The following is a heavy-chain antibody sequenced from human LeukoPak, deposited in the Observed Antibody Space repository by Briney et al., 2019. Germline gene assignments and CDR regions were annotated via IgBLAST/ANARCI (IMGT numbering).Heavy chain of an antibody. CDR3: DAADY. CDR2: ISPDGGGT. V-gene: IGHV3-23*01. CDR1: GFTFYKYA. J-gene: IGHJ4*02. Sequence: GGSLRLSCAASGFTFYKYAMSWARQAPGKGLEWVSTISPDGGGTYYSDSVKGRFTISRDNSKNTLSLQMNSPRVEDTAVYYCDAADYWGQGTLVIVSS.